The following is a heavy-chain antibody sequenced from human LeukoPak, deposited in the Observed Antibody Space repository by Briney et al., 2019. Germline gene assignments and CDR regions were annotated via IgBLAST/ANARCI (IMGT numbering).Heavy chain of an antibody. CDR2: IIPIFGTA. CDR1: GFTFTSSA. J-gene: IGHJ6*03. V-gene: IGHV1-69*13. Sequence: ASVKVSCKASGFTFTSSAISWVRQAPGQGLEWMGGIIPIFGTANYAQKFQGRVTITADESTSTAYMELSSLRSEDTAVYYCARTGYYYYMDVWGKGTTVTVSS. CDR3: ARTGYYYYMDV.